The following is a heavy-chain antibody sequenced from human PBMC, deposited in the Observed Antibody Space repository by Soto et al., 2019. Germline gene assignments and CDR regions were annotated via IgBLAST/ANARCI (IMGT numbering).Heavy chain of an antibody. J-gene: IGHJ4*02. CDR1: GFTVSSKY. CDR2: IYSGGDT. D-gene: IGHD3-16*01. Sequence: GGSLRLSCAVSGFTVSSKYMNWVRQAPGKGLEWVSVIYSGGDTYYRDSVKGRFTISRDNSKKTLFLQMNTLRAEDTALYFCAKSPGTSYAYYFDSWGQGTLVTVSS. V-gene: IGHV3-53*01. CDR3: AKSPGTSYAYYFDS.